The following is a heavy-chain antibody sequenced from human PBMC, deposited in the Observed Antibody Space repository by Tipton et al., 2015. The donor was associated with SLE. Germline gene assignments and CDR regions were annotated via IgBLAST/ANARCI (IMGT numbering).Heavy chain of an antibody. CDR2: IYTSGST. Sequence: TLSLTCTVSGGSISSGSYYWSWIRQPAGKGLEWIGRIYTSGSTNYNPSLKSRVTISVDTSKNHFSLKLSSVTAADTAVYYCARAWAVTGDGVDYWGQGTLVTVSS. D-gene: IGHD7-27*01. CDR3: ARAWAVTGDGVDY. CDR1: GGSISSGSYY. J-gene: IGHJ4*02. V-gene: IGHV4-61*02.